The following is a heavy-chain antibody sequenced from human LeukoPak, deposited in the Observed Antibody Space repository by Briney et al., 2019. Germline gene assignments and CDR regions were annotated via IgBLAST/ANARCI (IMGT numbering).Heavy chain of an antibody. V-gene: IGHV4-4*02. Sequence: SETLSLTCAVSGGSISSSNWWSWVRQPPGKGLEWIGEIYHSGSTNYNPSLKSRVTISVDKSKNQFSQKLSSVAAAGTAVYYCARSSEVCDLWSGYLYMDVWGKGITVTVSS. D-gene: IGHD3-3*01. CDR1: GGSISSSNW. CDR3: ARSSEVCDLWSGYLYMDV. J-gene: IGHJ6*03. CDR2: IYHSGST.